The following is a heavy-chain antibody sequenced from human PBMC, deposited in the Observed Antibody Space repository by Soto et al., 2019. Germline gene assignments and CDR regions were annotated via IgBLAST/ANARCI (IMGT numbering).Heavy chain of an antibody. CDR2: IYYSGST. J-gene: IGHJ4*02. Sequence: SETLSLTCTVSGGSISSYYWSWIRQPPGKGLEWIGYIYYSGSTNYNPSLKSRVTISVDTSKNQFSLKLSSVTAADTAVYYCARESPGVVLYWGQGTLVTVSS. D-gene: IGHD3-3*01. CDR3: ARESPGVVLY. V-gene: IGHV4-59*01. CDR1: GGSISSYY.